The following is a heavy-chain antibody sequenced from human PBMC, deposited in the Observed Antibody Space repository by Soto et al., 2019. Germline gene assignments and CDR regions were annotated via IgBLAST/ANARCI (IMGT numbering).Heavy chain of an antibody. CDR3: ASLRGYSSGWYSARGYYYVMDV. D-gene: IGHD6-19*01. CDR1: GYTFTSYG. CDR2: ISAYNGNT. J-gene: IGHJ6*02. Sequence: GASVKVSCKASGYTFTSYGISWVRQAPGQGLEWMGWISAYNGNTNYAQKLQGRVTMTTDTSTSTAYMELRSLRSDDTAVYYCASLRGYSSGWYSARGYYYVMDVWGQGTTVTVSS. V-gene: IGHV1-18*04.